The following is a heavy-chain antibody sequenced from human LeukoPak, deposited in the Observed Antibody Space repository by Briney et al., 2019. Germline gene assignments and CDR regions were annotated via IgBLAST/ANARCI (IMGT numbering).Heavy chain of an antibody. V-gene: IGHV3-33*01. Sequence: PGGSLRLSCAASGFTFSSYGMHWVRQAPGKGLEWVAVIWYDGSNKYYADSVKGRFTISRDNSKNTLYLQMNSLRAEDTAVYYCARGSNYYDSSGYLSDLDYWGQGTLVTVSS. CDR1: GFTFSSYG. J-gene: IGHJ4*02. D-gene: IGHD3-22*01. CDR2: IWYDGSNK. CDR3: ARGSNYYDSSGYLSDLDY.